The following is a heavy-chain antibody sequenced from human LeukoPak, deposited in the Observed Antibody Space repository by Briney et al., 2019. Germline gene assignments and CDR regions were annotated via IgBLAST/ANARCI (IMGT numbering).Heavy chain of an antibody. CDR3: AREMDFWSGSDAHYYYFMDV. Sequence: GGSLRLSCAASGFTFSSYWMGWVRQAPGKGLEWVGNIKKDGSEKYYMDSVKGRFTISRDNAKNSLYLQMNSLRAEDTAVYYCAREMDFWSGSDAHYYYFMDVWGKGTTVTVSS. D-gene: IGHD3-3*01. CDR1: GFTFSSYW. CDR2: IKKDGSEK. J-gene: IGHJ6*03. V-gene: IGHV3-7*01.